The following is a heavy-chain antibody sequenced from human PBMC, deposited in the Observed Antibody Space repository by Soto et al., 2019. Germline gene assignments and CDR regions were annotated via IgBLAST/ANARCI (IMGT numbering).Heavy chain of an antibody. J-gene: IGHJ5*02. CDR3: ARDSGLYSYGSNWFDP. Sequence: QVQLVQSGAEVKKPGSSVKVSYKASGGTFSSYAISWVRQAPGQGLEWMGGIIPIFGTANYAQKFQGRVTTTADKSTSTAYMELSSLRSEDTAVYYCARDSGLYSYGSNWFDPWGQGTLVTVSS. D-gene: IGHD5-18*01. V-gene: IGHV1-69*06. CDR2: IIPIFGTA. CDR1: GGTFSSYA.